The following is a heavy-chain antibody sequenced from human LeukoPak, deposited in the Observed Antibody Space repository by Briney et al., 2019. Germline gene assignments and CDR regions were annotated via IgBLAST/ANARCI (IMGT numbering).Heavy chain of an antibody. CDR2: LNHSGST. V-gene: IGHV4-34*01. CDR1: GGSFSGYY. Sequence: SSETLSLTCAVYGGSFSGYYWSWIRQPPGKGLEWIGELNHSGSTNYNPSLKSRVTISVDTSKNQFSLKLSSVTAADTAVYYCASYYGDYSYWGQGTLVTVSS. D-gene: IGHD4-17*01. CDR3: ASYYGDYSY. J-gene: IGHJ4*02.